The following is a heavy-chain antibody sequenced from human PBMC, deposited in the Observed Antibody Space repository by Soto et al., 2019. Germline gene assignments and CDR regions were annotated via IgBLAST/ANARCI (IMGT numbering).Heavy chain of an antibody. D-gene: IGHD3-10*01. CDR3: ARTMVRGVIIFNWFDP. Sequence: QVPLVESGGGVVQPGRSLRLSCAASGFTFSSYAIHWVRQAPGKGLEWVAVISYDGSNKYYADSVKGRFTISRDNSKNTLYLQMNSLRAEDTAVYYCARTMVRGVIIFNWFDPWGQGTLVTVSS. CDR2: ISYDGSNK. J-gene: IGHJ5*02. V-gene: IGHV3-30-3*01. CDR1: GFTFSSYA.